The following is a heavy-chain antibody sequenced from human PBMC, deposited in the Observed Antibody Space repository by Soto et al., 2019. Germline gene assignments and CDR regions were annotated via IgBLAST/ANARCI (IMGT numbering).Heavy chain of an antibody. V-gene: IGHV1-8*01. Sequence: QVQLVQSGAEVKKPGASVRVSCKASGYTFTSYEINWVRQATGKGLEWMGWMNPNSGNTGYAHKFQGIVTLTRKTAISTAYMELSSLRSEDTAVYYCPKERTIRRHDYWGQGTLVTVSS. CDR1: GYTFTSYE. CDR3: PKERTIRRHDY. J-gene: IGHJ4*02. CDR2: MNPNSGNT. D-gene: IGHD2-2*02.